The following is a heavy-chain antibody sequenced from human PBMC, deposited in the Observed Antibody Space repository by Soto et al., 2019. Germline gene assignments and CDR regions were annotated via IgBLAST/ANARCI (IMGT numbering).Heavy chain of an antibody. Sequence: QVQLQESGPGLVKPSETLSLTCTVSGGSISSYYWSWIRQPPVKGLEWMGYIYYSGSTNYNPSLKRRVTISVDTSKNQFSLKLSSVTAADTAVYYCARDRGGFGELPDLWGQGTLVTVSS. J-gene: IGHJ5*02. D-gene: IGHD3-10*01. CDR2: IYYSGST. CDR3: ARDRGGFGELPDL. V-gene: IGHV4-59*01. CDR1: GGSISSYY.